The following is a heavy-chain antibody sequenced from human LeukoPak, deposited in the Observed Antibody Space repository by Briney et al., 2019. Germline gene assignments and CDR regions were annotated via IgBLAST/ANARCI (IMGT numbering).Heavy chain of an antibody. CDR3: ARDMGVIFSVFDY. CDR1: GFIFSSYE. Sequence: GGSLRLTCAASGFIFSSYEMHWVRQAPGKGLEWVSHITSSGTTIYYADSVKGRFTISRDNAKNSLYLQMNSLRAEDTAVYYCARDMGVIFSVFDYWGQGTLVTVSS. V-gene: IGHV3-48*03. CDR2: ITSSGTTI. D-gene: IGHD3-10*01. J-gene: IGHJ4*02.